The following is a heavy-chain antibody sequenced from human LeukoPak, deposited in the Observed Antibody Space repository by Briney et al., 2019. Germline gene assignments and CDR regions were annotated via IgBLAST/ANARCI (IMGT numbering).Heavy chain of an antibody. V-gene: IGHV3-23*01. CDR2: ISGSGGST. Sequence: GGSLRLSCAASGFTFSSYAMSWVRQAPGKGLEWVSAISGSGGSTYYADSVKGRFTISRDNSKNTLYLQMNSLRAEDTAVYYCANGGGLWYYYYYIDVWGKGTTVTVSS. D-gene: IGHD3-10*01. CDR1: GFTFSSYA. J-gene: IGHJ6*03. CDR3: ANGGGLWYYYYYIDV.